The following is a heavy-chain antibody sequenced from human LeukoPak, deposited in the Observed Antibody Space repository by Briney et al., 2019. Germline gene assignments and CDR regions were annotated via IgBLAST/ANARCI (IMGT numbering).Heavy chain of an antibody. CDR3: ARTPGGLNYFDY. V-gene: IGHV4-39*01. J-gene: IGHJ4*02. D-gene: IGHD1-26*01. CDR1: GGSISSSSYY. CDR2: IYYSGST. Sequence: PETLSLTCTVSGGSISSSSYYWGWIRQPPGKGLEWIGSIYYSGSTYYNPSLKSRVTISVDTSKNQFSLKLSSVTAADTAVYYCARTPGGLNYFDYWGQGTLVTVSS.